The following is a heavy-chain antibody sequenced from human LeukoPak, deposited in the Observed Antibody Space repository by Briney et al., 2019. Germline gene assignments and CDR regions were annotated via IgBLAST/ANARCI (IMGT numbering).Heavy chain of an antibody. CDR3: AKDADYDILTGYADY. Sequence: GGCLRLSCAASGFTFSSYWMSWVRQAPGKGLKWVANIKQDGSEKYYVDSVKGRFTISRDNAKNSLYLQMNSLRAEDTALYYCAKDADYDILTGYADYWGQGTLVTVSS. CDR2: IKQDGSEK. J-gene: IGHJ4*02. D-gene: IGHD3-9*01. V-gene: IGHV3-7*03. CDR1: GFTFSSYW.